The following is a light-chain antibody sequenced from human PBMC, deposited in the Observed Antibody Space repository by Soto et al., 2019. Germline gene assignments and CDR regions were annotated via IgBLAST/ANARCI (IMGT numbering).Light chain of an antibody. V-gene: IGLV2-11*01. CDR1: SSDVGDYNY. CDR2: EVS. Sequence: QSALTQPRSVSGSPGQSVTISCTGTSSDVGDYNYVSWYQQHPGKAPKFIIYEVSKRPSGVPDRFSGSKSGNTASLIISGLQAEDEADYYCCSYAGTYTVVFGGGTKVTVL. CDR3: CSYAGTYTVV. J-gene: IGLJ2*01.